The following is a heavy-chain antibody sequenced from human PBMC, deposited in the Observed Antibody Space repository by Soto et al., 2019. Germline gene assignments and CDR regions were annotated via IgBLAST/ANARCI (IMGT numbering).Heavy chain of an antibody. J-gene: IGHJ4*02. D-gene: IGHD3-10*01. CDR1: GGSISSGDVY. Sequence: QVKLQESGPGLVKPSQTLSLTCTVSGGSISSGDVYWSWIRQAPGKGLEWIGYIYRRGSTKYNPSLKRRLTISVDTSKNQFSLDLSSVTAADTAVYYCARRPYFAGSGSLDYFDYWGQGTLVTVSS. CDR2: IYRRGST. CDR3: ARRPYFAGSGSLDYFDY. V-gene: IGHV4-30-4*01.